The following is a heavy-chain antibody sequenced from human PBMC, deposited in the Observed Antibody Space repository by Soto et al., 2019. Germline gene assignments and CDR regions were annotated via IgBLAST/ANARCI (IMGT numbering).Heavy chain of an antibody. CDR3: ARDRLARGIPVAGRIDY. CDR1: GYSFTRYW. CDR2: IDPSDSYT. Sequence: PGGSLKISCKGSGYSFTRYWISWVRQMPGKGPEWMGRIDPSDSYTNYSPSFQGHVTISADKSISTAYLQWSSLRVEDTAVYYCARDRLARGIPVAGRIDYWGQGALVTVSS. D-gene: IGHD6-19*01. J-gene: IGHJ4*02. V-gene: IGHV5-10-1*01.